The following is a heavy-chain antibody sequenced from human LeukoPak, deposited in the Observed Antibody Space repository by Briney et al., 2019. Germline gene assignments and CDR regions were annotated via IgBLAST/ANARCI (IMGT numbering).Heavy chain of an antibody. D-gene: IGHD3-22*01. V-gene: IGHV4-34*01. J-gene: IGHJ4*02. CDR1: GGPFSDYY. Sequence: SETLSLTCAVYGGPFSDYYWSWIRQPPGKGLEWIGEINHSGSTNYNPSLKSRVTISVDTSKNQFSLKLNSVTAADTAVYYCASSGYKGRLWGQGTLVTVSS. CDR2: INHSGST. CDR3: ASSGYKGRL.